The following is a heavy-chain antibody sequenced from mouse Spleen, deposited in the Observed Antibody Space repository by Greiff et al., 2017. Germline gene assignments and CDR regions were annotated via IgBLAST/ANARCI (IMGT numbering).Heavy chain of an antibody. CDR3: ARNYYGSSLHWYFDV. CDR2: IWSGGST. V-gene: IGHV2-2*01. J-gene: IGHJ1*01. CDR1: GFSLTSYG. D-gene: IGHD1-1*01. Sequence: QVQLQQSGPGLVQPSQSLSITCTVSGFSLTSYGLHWVRQSPGKGLEWLGVIWSGGSTDYNAAFISRLSISKDNSKSQVFFKMNSLQADDTAIYYCARNYYGSSLHWYFDVWGAGTTVTVSS.